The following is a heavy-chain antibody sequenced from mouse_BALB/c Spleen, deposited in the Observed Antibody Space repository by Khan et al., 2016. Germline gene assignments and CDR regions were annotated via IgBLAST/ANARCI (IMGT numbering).Heavy chain of an antibody. D-gene: IGHD1-1*01. CDR2: LSYSGST. J-gene: IGHJ2*01. CDR3: ARDYYGSSDFDY. V-gene: IGHV3-2*02. CDR1: GYSITSDSA. Sequence: EVQLQESGPGLVKPSQSLSLTCTVTGYSITSDSAWNWIRQFPGNKLEWMGYLSYSGSTSYNPSLKSRLSITRDTSKNQFFLQLSSVTTADTATYYWARDYYGSSDFDYWGQGTTLTVSS.